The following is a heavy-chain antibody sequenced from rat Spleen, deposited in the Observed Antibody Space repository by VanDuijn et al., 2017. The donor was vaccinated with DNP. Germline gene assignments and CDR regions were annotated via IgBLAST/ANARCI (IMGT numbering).Heavy chain of an antibody. V-gene: IGHV5-25*01. CDR1: GFTFSNYD. CDR2: ISTGRGTT. J-gene: IGHJ4*01. D-gene: IGHD4-1*01. Sequence: EVQLVESGGGLLQPGRSLKLSCAVSGFTFSNYDMAWVRQAPSRGLEWVASISTGRGTTYYRDSVKGRLTISRDNAKSMLYLQVDSLRPEDTATYYCARHMDTGPYYAMDVWGRGISVTVSS. CDR3: ARHMDTGPYYAMDV.